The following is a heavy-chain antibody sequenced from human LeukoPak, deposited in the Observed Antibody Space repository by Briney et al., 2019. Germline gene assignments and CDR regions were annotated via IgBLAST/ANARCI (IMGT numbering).Heavy chain of an antibody. J-gene: IGHJ4*02. D-gene: IGHD3-22*01. Sequence: PGGSLRLSCAASGFTFSSSAMSWVRQAPGKGLEWVANIKTDGSEKYYVDSVKGRFTISRDNAKSSLYLQMNSLRAEDTAVYYCARDVYYPFDYWGQGTLVTVSS. CDR2: IKTDGSEK. CDR3: ARDVYYPFDY. V-gene: IGHV3-7*01. CDR1: GFTFSSSA.